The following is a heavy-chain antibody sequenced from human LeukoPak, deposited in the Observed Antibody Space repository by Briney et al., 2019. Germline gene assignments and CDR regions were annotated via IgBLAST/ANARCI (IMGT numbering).Heavy chain of an antibody. CDR2: INPNSGGT. J-gene: IGHJ4*02. CDR3: ARSTAVADNADY. D-gene: IGHD6-19*01. V-gene: IGHV1-2*02. Sequence: ASVKVSCKASGYTFTGYYMYWVRQAPGQGLEWMGWINPNSGGTNYSQKFQGRGTMTRDTSISTAYMELSRLRSDDTAVYYCARSTAVADNADYWGQGTLVTVSS. CDR1: GYTFTGYY.